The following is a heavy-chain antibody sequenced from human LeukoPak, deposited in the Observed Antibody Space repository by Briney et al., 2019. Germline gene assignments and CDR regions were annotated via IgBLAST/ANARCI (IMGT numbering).Heavy chain of an antibody. CDR1: GFTFSAYY. V-gene: IGHV3-11*04. D-gene: IGHD6-13*01. CDR3: ARAKGSSSWNYYYYMDV. CDR2: IRSSGSTI. J-gene: IGHJ6*03. Sequence: GGSLRLSCAASGFTFSAYYMRWIRQAPGKGLVWVSYIRSSGSTIYYADAVKGRCTISRDNAKNSLYLQMNSLRAEDTAVYYCARAKGSSSWNYYYYMDVWGKGTTVTVSS.